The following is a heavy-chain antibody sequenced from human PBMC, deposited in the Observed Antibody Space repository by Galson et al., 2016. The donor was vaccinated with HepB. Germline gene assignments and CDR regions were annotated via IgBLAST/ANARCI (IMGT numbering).Heavy chain of an antibody. CDR2: ISCSGDSR. Sequence: SLRHSCAASGFTFNNYGMTWVRHAPGKGLEVVASISCSGDSRDYSDSVKGRFTISRDNSKNTMSLQMNSLRVDDTAVYYCVQGSTAPAVWGKGTTVTVSS. V-gene: IGHV3-23*01. CDR1: GFTFNNYG. D-gene: IGHD1-26*01. CDR3: VQGSTAPAV. J-gene: IGHJ6*04.